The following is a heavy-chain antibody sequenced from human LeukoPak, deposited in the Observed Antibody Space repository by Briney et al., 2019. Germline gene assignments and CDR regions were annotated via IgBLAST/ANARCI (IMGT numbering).Heavy chain of an antibody. D-gene: IGHD1-26*01. J-gene: IGHJ6*03. CDR3: AKDAAIVGATKNYYYYMDV. CDR1: GFTFSNYW. Sequence: HPGGSLRLSCAASGFTFSNYWMHWVRQAPGKGLVWVSRINTDGSSISYADSVKGRFTISRDNAKNTLYLQMNSLRAEDTAVYYCAKDAAIVGATKNYYYYMDVWGKGTTVTVSS. CDR2: INTDGSSI. V-gene: IGHV3-74*01.